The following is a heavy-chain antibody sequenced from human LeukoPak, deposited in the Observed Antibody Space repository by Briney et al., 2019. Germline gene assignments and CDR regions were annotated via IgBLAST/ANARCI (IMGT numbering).Heavy chain of an antibody. J-gene: IGHJ4*02. CDR3: ARVWGSYRRRRELDY. D-gene: IGHD3-16*02. CDR2: ISSSSSYT. Sequence: GGSLRLSCAASGFTFSDYYMSWIRQAPGKGLGWVSYISSSSSYTNYADSVKGRFTISRDNAKNSLYLQMNSLRAEDTAVYYCARVWGSYRRRRELDYWGQGTLVTVSS. V-gene: IGHV3-11*06. CDR1: GFTFSDYY.